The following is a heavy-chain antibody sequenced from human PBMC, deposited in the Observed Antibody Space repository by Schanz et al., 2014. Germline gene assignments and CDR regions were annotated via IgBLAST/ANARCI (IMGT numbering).Heavy chain of an antibody. V-gene: IGHV1-46*01. CDR1: GYTFTSYY. CDR3: ARVHIATYHYNSPGAFDI. CDR2: INPSVGNT. Sequence: QVQLVQSGAEVKKPGASVKVSCEASGYTFTSYYIHWFRQAPGQGLEWMGLINPSVGNTNYAQKFRGRVTMTRDTSTSTVYMELSSLRSEDTAIYYCARVHIATYHYNSPGAFDIWGQGTRVTVSS. D-gene: IGHD3-10*01. J-gene: IGHJ3*02.